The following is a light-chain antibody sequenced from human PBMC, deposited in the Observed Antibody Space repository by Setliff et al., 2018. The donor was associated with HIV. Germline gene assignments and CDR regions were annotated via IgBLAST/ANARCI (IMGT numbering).Light chain of an antibody. J-gene: IGLJ1*01. Sequence: QSALTQPASVSGSPGQSITLSCTGTSSDVGGYNYVSWYQQHPDKAPKLMIYDVKNRPSGVSDRFSGSKSGNTASLTISGLQAENEADYYCSSFGSSNTHVFGTGTKVTVL. CDR1: SSDVGGYNY. CDR3: SSFGSSNTHV. CDR2: DVK. V-gene: IGLV2-14*01.